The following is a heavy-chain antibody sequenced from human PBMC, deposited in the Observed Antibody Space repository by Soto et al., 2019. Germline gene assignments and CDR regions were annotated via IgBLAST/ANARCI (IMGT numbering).Heavy chain of an antibody. D-gene: IGHD3-10*01. Sequence: PSETLSLTCTVSGGSISSYYWSWIRQPPGKGLEWIGYIYYSGSTNYNPSLKSRVTISVDTSKNQFSLKLSSVTAADTAVYYCARLRGVRGAPAPPYYYYGMDVWGQGTTVTAP. V-gene: IGHV4-59*08. CDR1: GGSISSYY. CDR3: ARLRGVRGAPAPPYYYYGMDV. J-gene: IGHJ6*02. CDR2: IYYSGST.